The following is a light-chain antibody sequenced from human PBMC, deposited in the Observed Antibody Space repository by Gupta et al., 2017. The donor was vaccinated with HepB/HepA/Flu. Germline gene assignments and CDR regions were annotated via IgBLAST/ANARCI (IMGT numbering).Light chain of an antibody. J-gene: IGLJ2*01. CDR2: GNS. CDR1: SSNIGAGYD. V-gene: IGLV1-40*01. Sequence: QSVLTQPPSVSGAPGQRVTISCPGSSSNIGAGYDGHWYQQLPGTAPNLLIYGNSNRPSGVPDRFSGSQSVTSASLAITGLQAEDEADYSCQSYDSSLSGSVFGGGTKLTVL. CDR3: QSYDSSLSGSV.